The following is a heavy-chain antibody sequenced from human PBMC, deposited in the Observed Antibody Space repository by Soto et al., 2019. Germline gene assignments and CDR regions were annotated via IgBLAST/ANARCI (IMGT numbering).Heavy chain of an antibody. CDR2: IKQDGSQK. CDR1: GFNSSSYW. Sequence: GGSLILSCAASGFNSSSYWMSWVRQAPGKGLEWVANIKQDGSQKFYVDSVKGRFTISRDNAKNSPYLHMNSLRAEDTAVYYCARRAWYDYWGQGTLVTVS. V-gene: IGHV3-7*01. J-gene: IGHJ4*02. D-gene: IGHD6-19*01. CDR3: ARRAWYDY.